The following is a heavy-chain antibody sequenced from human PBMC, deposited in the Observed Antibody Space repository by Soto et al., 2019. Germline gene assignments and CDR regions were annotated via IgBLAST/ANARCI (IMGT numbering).Heavy chain of an antibody. CDR3: ASFGVVIPLDV. Sequence: GGSLRLSCAASGFTFSSYWMSWVRQAPGKGLEWVANIKEDGSEKYYVDSVKGRFTISRDNAKNSLYLQMNSLRAEDTAVYYCASFGVVIPLDVWGQGTTVTVYS. D-gene: IGHD3-3*01. CDR2: IKEDGSEK. V-gene: IGHV3-7*03. J-gene: IGHJ6*02. CDR1: GFTFSSYW.